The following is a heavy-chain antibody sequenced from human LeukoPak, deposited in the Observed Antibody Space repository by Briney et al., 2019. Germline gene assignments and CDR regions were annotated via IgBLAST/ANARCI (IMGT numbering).Heavy chain of an antibody. J-gene: IGHJ4*02. CDR2: ISYDGSNK. CDR3: AKADDSSGYYYFDY. D-gene: IGHD3-22*01. V-gene: IGHV3-30-3*01. Sequence: GGSLRLSCAASGFTFSSYAMHWVRQAPGKGLEWVAVISYDGSNKYYADSVKGRFTISRDNSKNTLYLQMNSLRAEDTAVYYCAKADDSSGYYYFDYWGQGTLVTVSS. CDR1: GFTFSSYA.